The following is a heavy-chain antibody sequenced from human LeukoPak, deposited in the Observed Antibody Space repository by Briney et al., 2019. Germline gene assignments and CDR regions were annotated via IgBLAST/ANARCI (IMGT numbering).Heavy chain of an antibody. CDR2: IYTSGST. CDR1: GGSISSGSYY. D-gene: IGHD4-17*01. CDR3: AREIYGDYGAFDY. J-gene: IGHJ4*02. V-gene: IGHV4-61*02. Sequence: SETLSLTCTVSGGSISSGSYYWSWIRQPAGKGLEWIGRIYTSGSTHYNPSLKSRVTISVDTSKNQFSLKLSSVTAADTAVYYCAREIYGDYGAFDYWGQGTLVTVSS.